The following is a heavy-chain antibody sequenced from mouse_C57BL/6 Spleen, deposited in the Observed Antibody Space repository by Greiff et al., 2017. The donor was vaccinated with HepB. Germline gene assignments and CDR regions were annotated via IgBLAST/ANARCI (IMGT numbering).Heavy chain of an antibody. CDR1: GFTFSDYG. Sequence: EVQLVESGGGLVKPGGSLKLSCAASGFTFSDYGMHWVRQAPEKGLEWVAYISSGSSTIYYADTVKGRFTISRDNAKNTLFLQMTSLRSEDTAMYYCARSDYDEYFDVWGTGTTVTVSS. CDR3: ARSDYDEYFDV. D-gene: IGHD2-4*01. CDR2: ISSGSSTI. J-gene: IGHJ1*03. V-gene: IGHV5-17*01.